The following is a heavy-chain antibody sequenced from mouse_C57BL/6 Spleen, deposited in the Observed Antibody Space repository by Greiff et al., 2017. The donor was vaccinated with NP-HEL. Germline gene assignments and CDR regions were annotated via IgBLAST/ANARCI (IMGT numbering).Heavy chain of an antibody. CDR1: GYSITSGYY. D-gene: IGHD1-1*01. J-gene: IGHJ1*03. CDR2: ISYDGSN. CDR3: ARDGRITTVVAHWYFDV. Sequence: EVQLQESGPGLVKPSQSLSLTCSVTGYSITSGYYWNWIRQFPGNKLEWMGYISYDGSNNYNPSLKNRISITRDTSKNQFFLKLNSVTTEDTATYYCARDGRITTVVAHWYFDVWGTGTTVTVSS. V-gene: IGHV3-6*01.